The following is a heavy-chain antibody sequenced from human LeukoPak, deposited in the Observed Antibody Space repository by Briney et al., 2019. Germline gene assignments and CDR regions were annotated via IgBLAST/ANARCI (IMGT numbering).Heavy chain of an antibody. CDR3: ARELVDYDFWSGYYPKYYFDY. CDR2: INHSGSI. V-gene: IGHV4-34*01. Sequence: PSETLSLTCAVYGGSFSGYYWSWIRQPPGKGLEWIGEINHSGSINYNPSLKSRVTISVDTSKNQFSLKLSSVTAADTAVYYCARELVDYDFWSGYYPKYYFDYWGQGTLVTVSS. J-gene: IGHJ4*02. CDR1: GGSFSGYY. D-gene: IGHD3-3*01.